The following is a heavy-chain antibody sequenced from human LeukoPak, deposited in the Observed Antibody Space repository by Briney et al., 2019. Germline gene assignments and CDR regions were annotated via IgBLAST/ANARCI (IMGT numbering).Heavy chain of an antibody. CDR2: IYSGGST. CDR1: GFTVSSNY. J-gene: IGHJ3*02. D-gene: IGHD6-13*01. CDR3: ARDSPYSSRSTGAFDI. Sequence: PGGSLRLSCAASGFTVSSNYMSWVRQAPGKGLEWVSVIYSGGSTYYAGSVKGRFTISRDNSKNTLYLQMNSLRAEDTAVYYCARDSPYSSRSTGAFDIWGQGTMVTVSS. V-gene: IGHV3-53*01.